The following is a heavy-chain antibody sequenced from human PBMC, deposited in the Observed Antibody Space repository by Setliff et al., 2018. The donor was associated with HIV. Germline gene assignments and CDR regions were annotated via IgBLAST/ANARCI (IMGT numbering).Heavy chain of an antibody. Sequence: ASVKVSCKASGYTLTSYYMHWVRQAPGQGLEWMGWINPNSGGTNYAQKFQGRVTMTRDTSISTAFMDLSRLRSDDTAVYYCARDPGYKSSWYGAFDIWGQGTMVTVSS. J-gene: IGHJ3*02. CDR2: INPNSGGT. CDR1: GYTLTSYY. CDR3: ARDPGYKSSWYGAFDI. D-gene: IGHD6-13*01. V-gene: IGHV1-2*02.